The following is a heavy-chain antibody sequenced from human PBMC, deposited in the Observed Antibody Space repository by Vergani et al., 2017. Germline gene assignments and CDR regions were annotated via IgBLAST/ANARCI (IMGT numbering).Heavy chain of an antibody. D-gene: IGHD6-6*01. J-gene: IGHJ6*03. Sequence: QVQLQQWGAGLLKPSETLSLTCAVYGGSFSGYYWSWIRQPPGKGLEWIGEINHSGSTNYNPSLKSRVTISVDTSKNQFSLKLGSVTAADTAVYYCARVYSSASRYYYYMDVWGKGTTVTVSS. CDR3: ARVYSSASRYYYYMDV. CDR2: INHSGST. V-gene: IGHV4-34*01. CDR1: GGSFSGYY.